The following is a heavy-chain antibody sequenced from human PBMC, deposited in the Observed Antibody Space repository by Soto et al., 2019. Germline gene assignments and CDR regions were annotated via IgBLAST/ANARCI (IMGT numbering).Heavy chain of an antibody. CDR1: GYTFTDYY. Sequence: QVQLVQSGAEVKKPGASVKVSCKASGYTFTDYYIHWVRQAPGQGLEWMGVINPSGGSTTYAQRFQGRVTMTRDTTTSTVYMDLSSLRSDDTAVYYCARGVMIAFGGVIVDNWFDTWGQGTLVTVSS. D-gene: IGHD3-16*02. CDR3: ARGVMIAFGGVIVDNWFDT. J-gene: IGHJ5*02. CDR2: INPSGGST. V-gene: IGHV1-46*01.